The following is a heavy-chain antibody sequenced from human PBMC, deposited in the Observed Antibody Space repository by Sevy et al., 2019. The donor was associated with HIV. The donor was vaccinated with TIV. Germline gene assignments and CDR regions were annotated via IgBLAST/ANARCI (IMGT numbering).Heavy chain of an antibody. CDR1: GLTFSSYS. J-gene: IGHJ6*02. CDR2: ISSSSSYI. Sequence: GGSLRLSCAASGLTFSSYSMNWVRQAPGKGLEWVSAISSSSSYIYYADSVKGRFTISRDNAKNSLYLQMNSLRAEDTAVYYCARDWYDFCSGYYDYYYYYGMDVWGQGTTVTVSS. V-gene: IGHV3-21*01. CDR3: ARDWYDFCSGYYDYYYYYGMDV. D-gene: IGHD3-3*01.